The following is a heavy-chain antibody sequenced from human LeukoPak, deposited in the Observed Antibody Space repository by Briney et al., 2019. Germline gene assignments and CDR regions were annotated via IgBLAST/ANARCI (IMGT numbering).Heavy chain of an antibody. CDR3: ATDRITMVRGVTTSYYFDY. J-gene: IGHJ4*02. Sequence: ASVKVSCKVSGYTLTELSMHWVRQAPGKGLEWMGGFDPEDGETIYAQKFQGRVTMTEDTSTDTAYMELSSLRSEDTAVYYCATDRITMVRGVTTSYYFDYWGQGTLVTVSS. V-gene: IGHV1-24*01. D-gene: IGHD3-10*01. CDR2: FDPEDGET. CDR1: GYTLTELS.